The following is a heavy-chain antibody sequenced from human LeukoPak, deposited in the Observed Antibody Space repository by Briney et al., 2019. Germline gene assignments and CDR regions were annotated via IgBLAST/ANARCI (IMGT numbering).Heavy chain of an antibody. Sequence: GGSLRLSCAASGLTFSSYAMSWVRQAPGKGLEWVSAISGSGGSTYYADSVKGRFTISRDNSKNTLYLQMNSLRAEDTAVYYCAKGVDYGDYVEYFDYWGQGTLVTVSS. D-gene: IGHD4-17*01. CDR1: GLTFSSYA. CDR3: AKGVDYGDYVEYFDY. V-gene: IGHV3-23*01. J-gene: IGHJ4*02. CDR2: ISGSGGST.